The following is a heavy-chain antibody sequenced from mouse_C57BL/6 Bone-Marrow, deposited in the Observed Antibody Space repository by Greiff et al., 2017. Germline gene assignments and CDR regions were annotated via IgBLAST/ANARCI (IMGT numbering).Heavy chain of an antibody. J-gene: IGHJ1*03. CDR2: ISYDGSN. V-gene: IGHV3-6*01. CDR1: GYSITSGYY. Sequence: VQLVESGPGLVKPSQSLSLTCSVTGYSITSGYYWNWIRQFPGNKLEWMGYISYDGSNNYNPSLKNRISITRDPSQNQFFLKLNSVTTEDTATYYCAKKLGPWYFDVWGTGTTVTVSS. D-gene: IGHD4-1*01. CDR3: AKKLGPWYFDV.